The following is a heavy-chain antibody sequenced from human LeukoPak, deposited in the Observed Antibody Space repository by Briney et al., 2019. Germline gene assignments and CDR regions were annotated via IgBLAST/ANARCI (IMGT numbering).Heavy chain of an antibody. CDR3: ARDGVGSNYAEYNWFDP. D-gene: IGHD4-11*01. J-gene: IGHJ5*02. V-gene: IGHV4-30-4*01. CDR1: GGSISSGDYY. Sequence: SETLSLTCTVSGGSISSGDYYWSWLRQPPGKGLEWIGYIYYSGSTYYNPSLKSRVTISVDTSKNQFSLKLSSVTAADTAVYYCARDGVGSNYAEYNWFDPWGQGTLVTVSS. CDR2: IYYSGST.